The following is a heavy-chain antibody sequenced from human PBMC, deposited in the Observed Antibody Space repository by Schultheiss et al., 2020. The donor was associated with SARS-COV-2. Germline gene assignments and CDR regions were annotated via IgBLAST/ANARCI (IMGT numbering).Heavy chain of an antibody. J-gene: IGHJ5*02. V-gene: IGHV4-59*12. CDR2: IYYSGST. Sequence: GSLRLSCTVSGGSISSYYWSWIRQPPGKGLEWIGYIYYSGSTNYNPSLKSRVTISVDTSKNQFSLKLSSVTAADTAVYYCARDSQEEALDPWGQGTLVTVSS. CDR1: GGSISSYY. CDR3: ARDSQEEALDP.